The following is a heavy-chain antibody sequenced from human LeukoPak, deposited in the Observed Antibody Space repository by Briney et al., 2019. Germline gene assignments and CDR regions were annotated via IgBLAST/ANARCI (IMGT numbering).Heavy chain of an antibody. Sequence: PSETLSLTCTVSGGSISSYYWSWIRQPPGKGLEWIGYIYYSGSTNYNPSLKSRVTISVDTSKNQFSLKLSSVTAADTAVYYCARVGGSWYNWFDPWGQGTLVTVSS. D-gene: IGHD6-13*01. CDR3: ARVGGSWYNWFDP. J-gene: IGHJ5*02. V-gene: IGHV4-59*01. CDR1: GGSISSYY. CDR2: IYYSGST.